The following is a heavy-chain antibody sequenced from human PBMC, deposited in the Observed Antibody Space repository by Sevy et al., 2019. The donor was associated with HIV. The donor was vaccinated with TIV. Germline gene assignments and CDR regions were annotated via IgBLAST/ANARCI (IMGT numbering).Heavy chain of an antibody. Sequence: GGSLRLSCAASGFTFSSYGMHWVRQAPGKGLEWVAVIGYDGSNKYYADSVKGRFTISRDNSKNTLYLQMNSLRAEDTAVYYCARDQVVGATTGYGMDVWGQGTTVTVSS. J-gene: IGHJ6*02. CDR2: IGYDGSNK. V-gene: IGHV3-33*01. CDR3: ARDQVVGATTGYGMDV. D-gene: IGHD1-26*01. CDR1: GFTFSSYG.